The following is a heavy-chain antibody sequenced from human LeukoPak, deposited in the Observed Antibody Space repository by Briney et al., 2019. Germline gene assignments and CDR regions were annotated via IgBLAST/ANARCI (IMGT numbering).Heavy chain of an antibody. CDR1: GFTFSSYW. CDR3: AREARYYGSGRHNYYFDY. V-gene: IGHV3-7*01. CDR2: IKQDGSEK. J-gene: IGHJ4*02. Sequence: PGGSLRLSCAASGFTFSSYWMSWVRQAPGKGLEWVANIKQDGSEKYYVDSVKGRFTISRDNAKNSLYLQMNSLRAEDTAVYYCAREARYYGSGRHNYYFDYWGQGTLVTVSS. D-gene: IGHD3-10*01.